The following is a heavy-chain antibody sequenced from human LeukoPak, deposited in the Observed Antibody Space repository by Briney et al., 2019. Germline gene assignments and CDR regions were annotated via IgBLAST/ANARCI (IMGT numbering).Heavy chain of an antibody. CDR2: IIPIFGTA. CDR1: GGTFSSYA. V-gene: IGHV1-69*13. Sequence: SVKVSCKASGGTFSSYAISWVRQAPGQGLEWMGGIIPIFGTANYAQKFQGRVTITADESTSTAYMELSSLRSEDTAVYYCARASILRYFDWLSYFDYWGQGTLVTVSS. D-gene: IGHD3-9*01. CDR3: ARASILRYFDWLSYFDY. J-gene: IGHJ4*02.